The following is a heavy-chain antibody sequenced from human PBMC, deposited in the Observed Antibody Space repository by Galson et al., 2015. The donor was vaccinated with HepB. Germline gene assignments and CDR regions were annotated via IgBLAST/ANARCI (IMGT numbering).Heavy chain of an antibody. Sequence: SLRLSCAASGFIFSDYAMNWVRQTPDKGLEWVSVVGGGGHDTFYADSVKGRFTIPRDNAKNSLYPQMNSLGADDTAVYYCAREAVSCSSTGCYVEYWGQGTLVTVSS. D-gene: IGHD2-2*01. CDR2: VGGGGHDT. CDR3: AREAVSCSSTGCYVEY. J-gene: IGHJ4*02. CDR1: GFIFSDYA. V-gene: IGHV3-21*04.